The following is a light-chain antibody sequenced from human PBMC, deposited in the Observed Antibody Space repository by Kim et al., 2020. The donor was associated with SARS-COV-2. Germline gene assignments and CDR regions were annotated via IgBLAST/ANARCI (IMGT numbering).Light chain of an antibody. V-gene: IGLV2-14*03. CDR3: SSYTSGSTL. Sequence: PGRAPKLMIYDVSKRPSGVSNRFSASKSDNTASLTISGLQAEEEADYYCSSYTSGSTLFGGGTKAT. J-gene: IGLJ3*02. CDR2: DVS.